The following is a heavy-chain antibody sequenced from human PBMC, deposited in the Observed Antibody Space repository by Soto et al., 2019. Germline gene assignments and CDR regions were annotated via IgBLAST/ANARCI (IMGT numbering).Heavy chain of an antibody. J-gene: IGHJ4*02. CDR3: ARGKEFTIFGVASLYYFDF. CDR2: IYYSVST. Sequence: SETLSLTCTVSGGSISSYYWSWIRQPPGKGLEWIGYIYYSVSTNYNPSLKSRVTISVDTSKNQFSLKLSSVTAADTAVYYCARGKEFTIFGVASLYYFDFWGQGTLVTVSS. CDR1: GGSISSYY. D-gene: IGHD3-3*01. V-gene: IGHV4-59*01.